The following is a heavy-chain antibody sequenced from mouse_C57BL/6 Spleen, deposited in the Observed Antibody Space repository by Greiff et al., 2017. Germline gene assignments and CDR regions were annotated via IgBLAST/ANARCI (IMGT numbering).Heavy chain of an antibody. CDR3: ARGDYEERAWFAY. CDR2: IYPRSGNT. Sequence: QVQLQQSGAELARPGASVKLSCKASGYTFTSYGISWVKQRTGQGLEWIGEIYPRSGNTYYNEKFKGKATLTADKSSSTAYMELRSLTSEDSAVYFCARGDYEERAWFAYWGQVTLVTVSA. V-gene: IGHV1-81*01. D-gene: IGHD2-4*01. CDR1: GYTFTSYG. J-gene: IGHJ3*01.